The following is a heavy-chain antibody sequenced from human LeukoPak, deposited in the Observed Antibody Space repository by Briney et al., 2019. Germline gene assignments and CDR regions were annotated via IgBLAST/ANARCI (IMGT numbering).Heavy chain of an antibody. CDR3: AREGIRIAARLSWFDP. J-gene: IGHJ5*02. V-gene: IGHV1-2*02. D-gene: IGHD6-6*01. Sequence: ASVKVSCKASGYTFTGYYMHWVRQAPGQGLEWMGWINPNSGGTNYAQKFQGRVTMTRDTSIGAAYMELSRLRSDDTAVYYCAREGIRIAARLSWFDPWGQGTLVTVSS. CDR2: INPNSGGT. CDR1: GYTFTGYY.